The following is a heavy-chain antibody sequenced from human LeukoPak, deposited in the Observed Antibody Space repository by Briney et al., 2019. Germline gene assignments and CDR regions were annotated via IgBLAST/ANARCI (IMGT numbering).Heavy chain of an antibody. D-gene: IGHD2-15*01. Sequence: PGGSLRLSCAASGFTFSNAWMSWVRQAPGKGLEWVSSISSSSSYIYYADSVKGRFTISRDNARNSLYLQMNSLRAEDTAVYYCARGPYCSGGSCYSNYYYYGMDVWGQGTTVTVSS. V-gene: IGHV3-21*01. CDR2: ISSSSSYI. J-gene: IGHJ6*02. CDR3: ARGPYCSGGSCYSNYYYYGMDV. CDR1: GFTFSNAW.